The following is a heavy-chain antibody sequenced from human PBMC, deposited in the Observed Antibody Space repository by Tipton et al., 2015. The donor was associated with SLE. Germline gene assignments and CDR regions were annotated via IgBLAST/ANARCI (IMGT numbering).Heavy chain of an antibody. J-gene: IGHJ6*02. Sequence: TLSLTCTVSGGSISRSSYFWWAWIRQPPGKGLEWIGSIDNRGNTYYRPSLNSRVTISVDTSKNQFSLKLTSVAAADTAVYYCARHRGKGGIGYYYDGLDVWGQGTTVSVSS. CDR2: IDNRGNT. V-gene: IGHV4-39*01. CDR1: GGSISRSSYF. CDR3: ARHRGKGGIGYYYDGLDV. D-gene: IGHD1-26*01.